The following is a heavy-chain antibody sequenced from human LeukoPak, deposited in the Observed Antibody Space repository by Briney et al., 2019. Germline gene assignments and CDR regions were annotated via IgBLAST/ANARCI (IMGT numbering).Heavy chain of an antibody. CDR3: ARGIGYYYDSITYVPYYFDY. V-gene: IGHV4-34*01. J-gene: IGHJ4*02. CDR1: GGSFSAYY. CDR2: INHSGSA. Sequence: SETLSLTCAAYGGSFSAYYWTWIRQPPGKGLEWIGEINHSGSAKYNPSLKSRVTISVDTSKNQFSLKLTSVTAADTAVYYCARGIGYYYDSITYVPYYFDYWGQGTLVTVSS. D-gene: IGHD3-22*01.